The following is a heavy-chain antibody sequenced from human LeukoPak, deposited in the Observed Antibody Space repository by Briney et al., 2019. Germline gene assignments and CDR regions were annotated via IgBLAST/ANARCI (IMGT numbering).Heavy chain of an antibody. CDR1: GGSISGSSYY. CDR3: ARGYCSGGSCYSYYYYNYMDV. D-gene: IGHD2-15*01. J-gene: IGHJ6*03. V-gene: IGHV4-39*07. Sequence: SETLSLTCTVSGGSISGSSYYWGWIRQPPGKGLEWIGSIHYGGSTNYNPSLKSRVTISVDTSKNQFSLKLSSVTAADTAVYYCARGYCSGGSCYSYYYYNYMDVWGKGTTVTVSS. CDR2: IHYGGST.